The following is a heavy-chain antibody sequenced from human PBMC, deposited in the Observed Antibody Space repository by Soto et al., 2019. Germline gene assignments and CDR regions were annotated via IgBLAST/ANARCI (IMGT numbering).Heavy chain of an antibody. D-gene: IGHD6-6*01. CDR3: ASDSSSEFYYYGMDV. Sequence: VASVKVSCKASGGTFSSYAISWVRQAPGQGLEWMGGIIPIFGTANYAQKFQGRVTITADESTSTAYMELSSLRSEDTAVYYCASDSSSEFYYYGMDVWGQGTTVTVSS. CDR1: GGTFSSYA. J-gene: IGHJ6*02. V-gene: IGHV1-69*13. CDR2: IIPIFGTA.